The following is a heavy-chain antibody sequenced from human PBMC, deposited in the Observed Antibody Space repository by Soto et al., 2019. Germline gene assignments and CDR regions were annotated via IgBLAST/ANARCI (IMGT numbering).Heavy chain of an antibody. J-gene: IGHJ2*01. CDR1: GFTFSSYG. V-gene: IGHV3-30*18. CDR3: AKATGSGTKAGWYFDL. Sequence: QVQLVESGGGVVQPGRSLRLSCAASGFTFSSYGMHWVRQAPGKGLEWVAVISYDGSNKYYADSVKGRFTISRDHSKSTLYRRMSSLRADATAVYYCAKATGSGTKAGWYFDLWGRGALVTVSS. CDR2: ISYDGSNK. D-gene: IGHD3-10*01.